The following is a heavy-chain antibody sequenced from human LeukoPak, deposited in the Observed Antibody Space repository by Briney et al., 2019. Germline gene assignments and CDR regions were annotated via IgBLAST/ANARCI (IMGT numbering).Heavy chain of an antibody. D-gene: IGHD3-3*01. CDR3: ATSKLEWLFNFYY. J-gene: IGHJ4*02. CDR2: IRQDGNEK. V-gene: IGHV3-7*03. Sequence: PGGSLRLSCAASGFTFSSYWMSWVRQAPGKGLEWVANIRQDGNEKHYVDSVKGRFIISRDNAKNSLYLQINSLRAEDTAVYFCATSKLEWLFNFYYWGQGTLVTVSS. CDR1: GFTFSSYW.